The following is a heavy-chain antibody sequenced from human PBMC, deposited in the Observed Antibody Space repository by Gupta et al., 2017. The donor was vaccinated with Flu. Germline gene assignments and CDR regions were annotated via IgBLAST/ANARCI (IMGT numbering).Heavy chain of an antibody. CDR1: GFTLSNAW. CDR3: ATDQTGYDSAPFFDN. CDR2: IIIFFDSGKA. Sequence: EGQLVESGGGLVKPGGSRRLSCAASGFTLSNAWMAWVRQAPGKGLEWVCRIIIFFDSGKADYASPVKGIFTIARDENTLYLQMSSLKTEDTAVYYCATDQTGYDSAPFFDNWGQGTLVTVSS. D-gene: IGHD5-12*01. V-gene: IGHV3-15*01. J-gene: IGHJ4*02.